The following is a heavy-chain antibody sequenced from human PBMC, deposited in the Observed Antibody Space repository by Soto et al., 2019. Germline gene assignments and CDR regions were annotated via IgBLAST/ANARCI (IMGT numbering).Heavy chain of an antibody. CDR1: GDSVSSSFW. D-gene: IGHD4-17*01. V-gene: IGHV4-4*02. CDR3: ARYDFGTFDN. Sequence: PSETLSLTCTVSGDSVSSSFWWTWVRQAPGKGLEWIGEIYHSESTNYNPSLKSQVTISLDKSKNQFSLRLTSVTAADTAVYYCARYDFGTFDNWGQGTRVTVSS. CDR2: IYHSEST. J-gene: IGHJ4*02.